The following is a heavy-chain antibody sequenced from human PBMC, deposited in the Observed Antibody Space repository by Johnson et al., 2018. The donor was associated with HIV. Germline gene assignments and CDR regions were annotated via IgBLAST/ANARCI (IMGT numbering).Heavy chain of an antibody. CDR1: GFTFSSYA. J-gene: IGHJ3*02. D-gene: IGHD1-26*01. CDR3: ARDMVGATFDDAFDI. CDR2: ISYDGSNK. Sequence: QVQVVESGGGVVQPGRSLRLSCAASGFTFSSYAMHWVRQAPGKGLEWVAVISYDGSNKYYADSVKGRSTISRDNSKNTLYLQMNSLRAEDTAVYYCARDMVGATFDDAFDIWGQGTMVTVSS. V-gene: IGHV3-30*04.